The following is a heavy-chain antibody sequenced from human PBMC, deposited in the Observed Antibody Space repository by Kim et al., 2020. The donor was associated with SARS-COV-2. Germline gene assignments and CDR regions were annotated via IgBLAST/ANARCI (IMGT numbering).Heavy chain of an antibody. Sequence: GESLKISCKSLGYSFTSQWIGWVRQMPGKGLEWMGIIYPGDSETRYSPSFQGQVTFSADKSINTAYLQWSSLKASDTAMYFCARGVGYCGGGSCYFDYWGQGIMVTVSS. CDR1: GYSFTSQW. CDR2: IYPGDSET. CDR3: ARGVGYCGGGSCYFDY. D-gene: IGHD2-15*01. J-gene: IGHJ4*02. V-gene: IGHV5-51*01.